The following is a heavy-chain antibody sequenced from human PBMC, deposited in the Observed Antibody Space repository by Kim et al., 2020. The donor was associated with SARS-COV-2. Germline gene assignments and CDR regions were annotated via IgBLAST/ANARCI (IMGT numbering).Heavy chain of an antibody. V-gene: IGHV3-74*01. CDR3: VRRYYDSSGDYYFDN. D-gene: IGHD3-22*01. Sequence: GGSLRLSCAASGFSLINYWMHWVRQVPGKGLVWVSRINGDGSSTSYADSVKGRFTISRDSAKNTLYLQMNSLRVEDTALYYCVRRYYDSSGDYYFDNWGQGAPVTVSS. CDR1: GFSLINYW. J-gene: IGHJ4*02. CDR2: INGDGSST.